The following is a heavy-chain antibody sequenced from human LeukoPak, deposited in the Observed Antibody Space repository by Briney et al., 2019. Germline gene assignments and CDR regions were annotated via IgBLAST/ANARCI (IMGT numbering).Heavy chain of an antibody. J-gene: IGHJ3*02. Sequence: GRSLRLSCTAXGXXXDDYAXHWVRQAXXXXXXXXXXIXWXSGSIGYADSVKGRFTISRDNAKNSLYLQMNSLRAEDTALYYCAKVPLSYYYDSSGYFAFDIWGQGTMVTVSS. D-gene: IGHD3-22*01. V-gene: IGHV3-9*01. CDR1: GXXXDDYA. CDR2: IXWXSGSI. CDR3: AKVPLSYYYDSSGYFAFDI.